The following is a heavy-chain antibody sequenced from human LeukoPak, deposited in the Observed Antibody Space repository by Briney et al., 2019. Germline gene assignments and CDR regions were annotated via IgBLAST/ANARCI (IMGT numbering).Heavy chain of an antibody. CDR1: GFTFRSYE. CDR2: ISSSGSTI. V-gene: IGHV3-48*03. J-gene: IGHJ4*02. CDR3: ARDREYSYPGPFDY. Sequence: PGGSLRLSCAASGFTFRSYEMNWVRQAPGKGLEWVSYISSSGSTIYYADSVKGRFTISRDNAKNSLYLQMNSLRAEDTAVYYCARDREYSYPGPFDYWGQGTLVTVSS. D-gene: IGHD5-18*01.